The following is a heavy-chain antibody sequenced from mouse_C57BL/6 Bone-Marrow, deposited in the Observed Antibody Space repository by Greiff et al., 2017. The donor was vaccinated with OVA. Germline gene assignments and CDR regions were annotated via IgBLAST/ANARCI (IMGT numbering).Heavy chain of an antibody. V-gene: IGHV1-50*01. CDR1: GYTFTSYW. Sequence: QVQLQQPGAELVKPGASVKLSCKASGYTFTSYWMHWVKQRPGQGLEWIGEIDPSDSYTNYNQKFKGKATLTVDTSSSTAYMQLSSLTSEDSAVYYCARENYYGSLYYAMDYWGQGTSVTVPS. CDR3: ARENYYGSLYYAMDY. J-gene: IGHJ4*01. CDR2: IDPSDSYT. D-gene: IGHD1-1*01.